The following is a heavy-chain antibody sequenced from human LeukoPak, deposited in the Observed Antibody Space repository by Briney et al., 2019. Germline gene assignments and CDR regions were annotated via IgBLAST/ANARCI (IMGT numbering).Heavy chain of an antibody. CDR3: ARGSDFWSGYYHDY. CDR1: GYSISSGYY. V-gene: IGHV4-38-2*02. Sequence: PSETLSLTCTVSGYSISSGYYWGWFRQPPGKGLEWIGSIYHSGSTYYNPSLKSRVTISVDTSKNQFSLKLSSVTAADTAVYYCARGSDFWSGYYHDYWGQGTLVTVSS. J-gene: IGHJ4*02. CDR2: IYHSGST. D-gene: IGHD3-3*01.